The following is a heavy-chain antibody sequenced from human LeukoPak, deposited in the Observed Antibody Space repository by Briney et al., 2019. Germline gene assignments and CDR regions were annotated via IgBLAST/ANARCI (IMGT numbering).Heavy chain of an antibody. V-gene: IGHV3-23*01. Sequence: GGSLRLSCAASGFIFSNYAMTWVRQAPGKGLEWVSGISGSGGSTYYADSVRGRFTTSRDHSNNTLYQQMTRLRAEDTAVYFCGKTNNFGRVADFWGQGTLVTVSS. D-gene: IGHD1/OR15-1a*01. CDR3: GKTNNFGRVADF. J-gene: IGHJ4*02. CDR1: GFIFSNYA. CDR2: ISGSGGST.